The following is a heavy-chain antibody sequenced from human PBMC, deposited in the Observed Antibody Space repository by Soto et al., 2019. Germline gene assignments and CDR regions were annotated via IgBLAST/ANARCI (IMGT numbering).Heavy chain of an antibody. J-gene: IGHJ4*02. Sequence: QITLKESGPTLVKPTQTLTLTCTFSGFSLSTSGVGVGWIRQPPGKALEWLALIYWDDDKRYSPSLKSRLTITKDTSKNQVVLTMTNMDPVDTATYYCAHTCPYYYVSGTIDYWGQGTLVTVSS. V-gene: IGHV2-5*02. CDR2: IYWDDDK. CDR1: GFSLSTSGVG. CDR3: AHTCPYYYVSGTIDY. D-gene: IGHD3-10*01.